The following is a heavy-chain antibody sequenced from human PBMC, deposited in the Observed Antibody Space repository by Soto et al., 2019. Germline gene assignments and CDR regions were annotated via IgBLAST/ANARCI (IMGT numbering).Heavy chain of an antibody. Sequence: GGSLRLSCAASGFTFSSYEMNWVRQAPGKGLEWVSYISSSGSTIYYADSVKGRFTISRDNAKNSLYLQMNSLRAEDTAVYYCARAGPDTAMVPDYWGQGTLVTVSS. D-gene: IGHD5-18*01. CDR2: ISSSGSTI. CDR1: GFTFSSYE. V-gene: IGHV3-48*03. CDR3: ARAGPDTAMVPDY. J-gene: IGHJ4*02.